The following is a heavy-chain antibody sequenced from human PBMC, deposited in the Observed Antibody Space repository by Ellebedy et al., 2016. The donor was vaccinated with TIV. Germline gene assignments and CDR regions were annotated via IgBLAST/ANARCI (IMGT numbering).Heavy chain of an antibody. V-gene: IGHV1-2*04. J-gene: IGHJ4*02. CDR3: ARDGGSYSDFDY. Sequence: AASVKVSCKASGYTFTGYYMHWARQAPGQGLEWMGWINPNSGGTNYAQKFQGWVTMTRDTSISTAYMELSGLRSDDTAVYYCARDGGSYSDFDYWGQGTLVTVSS. CDR1: GYTFTGYY. CDR2: INPNSGGT. D-gene: IGHD1-26*01.